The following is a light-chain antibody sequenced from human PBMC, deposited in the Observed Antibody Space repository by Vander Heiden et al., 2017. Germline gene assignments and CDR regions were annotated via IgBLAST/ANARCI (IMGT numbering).Light chain of an antibody. CDR2: GSS. Sequence: DIQMTQSPSSLSASVGDRVTITCRASQSIGTSLIWYQHKPGTAPKVLISGSSSLQSGVPSRFSGSGSATDFTLTIGGLQPEDLGTYYCQQSHSFPRTFSPGTKLNFK. J-gene: IGKJ3*01. CDR1: QSIGTS. V-gene: IGKV1-39*01. CDR3: QQSHSFPRT.